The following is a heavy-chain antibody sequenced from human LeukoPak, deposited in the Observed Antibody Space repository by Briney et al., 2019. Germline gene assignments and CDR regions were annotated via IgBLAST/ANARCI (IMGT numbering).Heavy chain of an antibody. Sequence: GRSLRLSCAASGFTFSSYGMHWVRQAPGKGLEWVAVISYDGSNKYYADSVKGRFTISRDNSKNTLYLQMNSLRAEDTAVYYCAREVGAINYWGQGVLVTVSS. D-gene: IGHD1-26*01. CDR3: AREVGAINY. CDR2: ISYDGSNK. V-gene: IGHV3-30*03. J-gene: IGHJ4*02. CDR1: GFTFSSYG.